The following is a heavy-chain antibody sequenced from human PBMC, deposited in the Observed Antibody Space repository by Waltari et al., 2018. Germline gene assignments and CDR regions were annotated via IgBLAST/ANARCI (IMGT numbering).Heavy chain of an antibody. Sequence: QVQLVESGGGVVQPGRSLRLSCAASGFTFRSYAKHWVRQAPGQGLEWVAVISYDGSNKYYADSWKGRFTISRDNSKNTLYLQMNSLRAEDTAVYYCARKRDSSGWYIFDYWGQGTLVTVSS. CDR2: ISYDGSNK. V-gene: IGHV3-30-3*01. CDR3: ARKRDSSGWYIFDY. J-gene: IGHJ4*02. CDR1: GFTFRSYA. D-gene: IGHD6-19*01.